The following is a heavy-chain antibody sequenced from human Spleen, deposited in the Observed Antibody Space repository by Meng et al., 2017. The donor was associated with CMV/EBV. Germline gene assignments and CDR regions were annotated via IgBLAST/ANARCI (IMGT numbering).Heavy chain of an antibody. CDR2: INWNGGSI. CDR1: GFRFDDYG. J-gene: IGHJ1*01. D-gene: IGHD6-13*01. Sequence: CGFRFDDYGMSWVRQAPGKGLGWVSGINWNGGSIHYADSVEGRFTISRDNAKDSLYLQMSSLRAEDTALYYCARPPRYRSSWGPFEHWGQGTLVTVSS. V-gene: IGHV3-20*03. CDR3: ARPPRYRSSWGPFEH.